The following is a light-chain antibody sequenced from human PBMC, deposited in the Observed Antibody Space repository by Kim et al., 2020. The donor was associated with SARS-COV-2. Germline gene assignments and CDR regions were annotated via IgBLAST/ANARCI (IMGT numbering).Light chain of an antibody. Sequence: QRVPISCAGSSSHIGAGSDVHWSQHLPGTAPKLLIYSNINRPSGVPDRFSGSKSGTSASLAITGLQAEDEADYYCQSYDSSLSGYVFGTGTKVTVL. V-gene: IGLV1-40*01. CDR2: SNI. J-gene: IGLJ1*01. CDR1: SSHIGAGSD. CDR3: QSYDSSLSGYV.